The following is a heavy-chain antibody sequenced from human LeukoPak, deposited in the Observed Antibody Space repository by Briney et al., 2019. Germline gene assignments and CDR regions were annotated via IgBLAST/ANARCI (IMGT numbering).Heavy chain of an antibody. CDR2: ISYDGSNK. V-gene: IGHV3-30*18. CDR3: AKSRVLRYFDWLFDY. D-gene: IGHD3-9*01. CDR1: GFTFSSYG. Sequence: PGGSLGLSCAASGFTFSSYGMHWVRQAPGKGLEWVAVISYDGSNKYYADSVKGRFTISRDNSKNTLYLQMNNLRAEDTAVYYCAKSRVLRYFDWLFDYWGQGTLVTVSS. J-gene: IGHJ4*02.